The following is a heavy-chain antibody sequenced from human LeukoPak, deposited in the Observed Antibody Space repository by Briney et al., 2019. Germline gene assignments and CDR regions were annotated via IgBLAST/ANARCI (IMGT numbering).Heavy chain of an antibody. J-gene: IGHJ4*02. D-gene: IGHD2-21*01. CDR2: IYTSGST. CDR3: AREGYCGGDCYSSTAFDY. V-gene: IGHV4-4*07. Sequence: SETLSLTCAVYGGSFSGYYWSWIRQPAGKGLEWIGRIYTSGSTNYNPSLKSRVTISVDTSKNQFSLKLSSVTAADTAVYYCAREGYCGGDCYSSTAFDYWGQGTLVTVSS. CDR1: GGSFSGYY.